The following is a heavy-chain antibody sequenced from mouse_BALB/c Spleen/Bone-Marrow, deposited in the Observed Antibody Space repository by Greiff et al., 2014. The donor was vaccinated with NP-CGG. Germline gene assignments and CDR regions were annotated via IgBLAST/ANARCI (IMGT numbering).Heavy chain of an antibody. J-gene: IGHJ4*01. V-gene: IGHV4-1*02. Sequence: QSGGSLKLSCAASGFDFSRYWMGWVRQAPGRGLKWIGEINPESSTINYTPSLKDKFIISRDNAKNALYLQMSKVRSEDTALYFCARLGYYGMMAYWGQGTSVTVSS. CDR2: INPESSTI. D-gene: IGHD1-1*01. CDR3: ARLGYYGMMAY. CDR1: GFDFSRYW.